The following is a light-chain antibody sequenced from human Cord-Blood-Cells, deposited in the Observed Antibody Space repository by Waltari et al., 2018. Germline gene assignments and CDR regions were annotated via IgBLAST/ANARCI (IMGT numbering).Light chain of an antibody. CDR3: QQYNNWPGT. J-gene: IGKJ1*01. V-gene: IGKV3-15*01. Sequence: EIVMTQSPATLSVSPGERATLSCRASQSVSSNLAWYQQKPGQDPMLLIYGASTRDTGIPARLSGSGSGTDVTLTISSLQSEDFAVYYCQQYNNWPGTFGQGTKVEIK. CDR1: QSVSSN. CDR2: GAS.